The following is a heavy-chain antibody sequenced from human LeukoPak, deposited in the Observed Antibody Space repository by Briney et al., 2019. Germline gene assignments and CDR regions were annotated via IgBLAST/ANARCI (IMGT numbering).Heavy chain of an antibody. CDR2: ISYDGSNK. V-gene: IGHV3-30*18. Sequence: PGGSLRLSCAASGFTFSSYGMHWVRQAPGKGLEWVAVISYDGSNKYYADSVKGRFTISRDNSKNTLYLQMNSLRAEDTAVYYCAKPPYCSGGSCYPYYFDCWGQGTLVTVSS. CDR1: GFTFSSYG. D-gene: IGHD2-15*01. J-gene: IGHJ4*02. CDR3: AKPPYCSGGSCYPYYFDC.